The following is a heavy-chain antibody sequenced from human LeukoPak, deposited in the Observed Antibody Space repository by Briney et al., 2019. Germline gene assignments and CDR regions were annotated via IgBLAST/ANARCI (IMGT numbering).Heavy chain of an antibody. Sequence: SETLSLTCTVSGGSISSYYWSWIRQPPGKGLEWIGYIYYSGSTNYNPSLKSRVTISVDTSKNQFFLKLSSVTAADTAVYYCARESAAGSTFDYWGQGTLVTVSS. J-gene: IGHJ4*02. CDR2: IYYSGST. CDR3: ARESAAGSTFDY. D-gene: IGHD6-13*01. CDR1: GGSISSYY. V-gene: IGHV4-59*01.